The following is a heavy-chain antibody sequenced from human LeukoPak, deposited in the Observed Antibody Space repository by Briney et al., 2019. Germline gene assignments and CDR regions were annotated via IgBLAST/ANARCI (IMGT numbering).Heavy chain of an antibody. V-gene: IGHV3-23*01. D-gene: IGHD3-10*01. CDR2: ISGSGGST. J-gene: IGHJ4*02. Sequence: GGSLRLSCAASGFTFSSYAMSWVRQAPGKGLEWVSAISGSGGSTYYADSVKGRFTISRDNSKNTLYLQMNSLRAEDTAVYYCAKDRGEITMVCRPLDYWGQGTLVTVSS. CDR1: GFTFSSYA. CDR3: AKDRGEITMVCRPLDY.